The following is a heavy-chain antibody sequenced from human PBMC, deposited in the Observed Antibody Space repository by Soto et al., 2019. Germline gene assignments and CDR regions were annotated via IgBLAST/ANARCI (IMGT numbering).Heavy chain of an antibody. CDR1: GGSFSGYY. CDR3: GRSYYDSTGFAVDP. CDR2: INHSGST. J-gene: IGHJ5*02. Sequence: PSETLSLTCAVYGGSFSGYYWTWIRQPPGTGLEWIGEINHSGSTNYNPSLKSRVTISVDTSKNQFSLKLTSVTAADTAVYYCGRSYYDSTGFAVDPWGQGTLVTVS. V-gene: IGHV4-34*01. D-gene: IGHD3-22*01.